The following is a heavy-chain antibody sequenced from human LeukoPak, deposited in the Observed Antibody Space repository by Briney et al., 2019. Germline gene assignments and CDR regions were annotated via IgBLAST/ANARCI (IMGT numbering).Heavy chain of an antibody. CDR3: ASYVGASDIFGA. D-gene: IGHD1-26*01. CDR1: GGSISSHY. Sequence: SETLSLTCTVSGGSISSHYWSWIRQPPGKGLEWIGYINYSGSTNYNPSLKSRVTMSVDTSKSQFSLKLSSVTAADTAVYFCASYVGASDIFGAWGQGTLVTVSS. V-gene: IGHV4-59*08. CDR2: INYSGST. J-gene: IGHJ5*02.